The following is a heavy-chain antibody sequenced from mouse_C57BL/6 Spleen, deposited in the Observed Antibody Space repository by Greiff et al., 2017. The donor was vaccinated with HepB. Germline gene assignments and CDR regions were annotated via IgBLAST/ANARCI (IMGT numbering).Heavy chain of an antibody. J-gene: IGHJ1*03. V-gene: IGHV1-53*01. CDR3: ARAYGSSSDWWYFDV. Sequence: QVQLQQSGTELVKPGASVKLSCKASGYTFTSYWMHWVKQRPGQGLEWIGNINPSNGGTNYNEKFKSKATLTVDKSSSTAYMQLSSLTSEDSAVYYCARAYGSSSDWWYFDVWGTGTTVTVSS. CDR1: GYTFTSYW. CDR2: INPSNGGT. D-gene: IGHD1-1*01.